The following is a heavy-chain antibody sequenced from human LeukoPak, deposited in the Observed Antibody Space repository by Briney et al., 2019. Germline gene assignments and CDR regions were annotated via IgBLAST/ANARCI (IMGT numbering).Heavy chain of an antibody. CDR1: EFTFSSYA. D-gene: IGHD3-22*01. Sequence: GRSLRLSCAASEFTFSSYAKHWVRQAPGKGLEWVAVISYDGSNKYYADSVKGRFTISRDNSKNTLYLQMNSLRAEDTAVYYCARDPYYYDSSGYYRDYYMDVWGKGTTVTVSS. CDR2: ISYDGSNK. J-gene: IGHJ6*03. V-gene: IGHV3-30*04. CDR3: ARDPYYYDSSGYYRDYYMDV.